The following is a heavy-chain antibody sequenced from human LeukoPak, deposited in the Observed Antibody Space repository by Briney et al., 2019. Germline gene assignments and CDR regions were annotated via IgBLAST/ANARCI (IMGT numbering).Heavy chain of an antibody. V-gene: IGHV4-39*07. J-gene: IGHJ3*02. D-gene: IGHD2-15*01. CDR2: IYYSGST. CDR1: GGSISSSSYY. Sequence: PSETLSLTCTVSGGSISSSSYYWGWIRQPPGKGLEWIGSIYYSGSTYYNPSLKSRVTISVDTSKNQFSLKLSSVTAADTAVYYCARVNIVVVVAATDAFDIWGQGTMVTVSS. CDR3: ARVNIVVVVAATDAFDI.